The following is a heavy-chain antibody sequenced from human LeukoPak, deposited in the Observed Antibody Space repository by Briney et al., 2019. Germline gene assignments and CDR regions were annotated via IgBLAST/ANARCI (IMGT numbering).Heavy chain of an antibody. CDR1: GFTVSSNY. CDR2: IYSGGST. V-gene: IGHV3-53*01. D-gene: IGHD5-18*01. Sequence: GGSLRLSCAASGFTVSSNYMSWVRQAPGKGLEGVSVIYSGGSTYYADSVKGRFTISRDNSKNTLYLQMNSLRAEDTAVYYCASTRLADTAMVPPYYYYGMDVWGQGTTVTVSS. CDR3: ASTRLADTAMVPPYYYYGMDV. J-gene: IGHJ6*02.